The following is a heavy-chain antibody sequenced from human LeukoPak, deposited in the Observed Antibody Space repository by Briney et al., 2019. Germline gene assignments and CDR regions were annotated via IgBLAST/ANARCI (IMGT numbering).Heavy chain of an antibody. J-gene: IGHJ4*02. V-gene: IGHV3-30-3*01. CDR3: ARDRGPYGDYAGIDDY. CDR2: ISYDGSNK. Sequence: GGSLRLSCAASGFTFSSYAMHWVRQAPGKGLEWVAVISYDGSNKYYADSVKGRFTISRDNSKNTLYLQMNSLRAEDTAVYYCARDRGPYGDYAGIDDYWGQGTLVTVSS. CDR1: GFTFSSYA. D-gene: IGHD4-17*01.